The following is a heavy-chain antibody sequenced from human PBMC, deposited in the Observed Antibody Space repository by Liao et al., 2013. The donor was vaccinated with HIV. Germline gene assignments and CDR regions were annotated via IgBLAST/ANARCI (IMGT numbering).Heavy chain of an antibody. V-gene: IGHV4-39*07. Sequence: QLQLQESGPGLVKPSETLSLTCTVSGGSISSSSYYWGWIRQPPGKGLEWIGSIYYSGSTYYNPSLKSRVTISVDTSKNQFSLKLSSVTAADTAVYYCARELVVVIASFAAFDIWGPRDNGHRLF. J-gene: IGHJ3*02. CDR2: IYYSGST. CDR3: ARELVVVIASFAAFDI. D-gene: IGHD2-21*01. CDR1: GGSISSSSYY.